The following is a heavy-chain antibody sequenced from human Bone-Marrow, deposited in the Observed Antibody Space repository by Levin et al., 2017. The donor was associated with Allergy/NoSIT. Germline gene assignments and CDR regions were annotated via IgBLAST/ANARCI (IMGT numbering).Heavy chain of an antibody. J-gene: IGHJ4*02. D-gene: IGHD6-25*01. V-gene: IGHV7-4-1*02. CDR2: INTNTGHP. CDR1: GYTFTSYG. CDR3: ATEIAAGGD. Sequence: VASVKVSCKASGYTFTSYGMSWVRQAPGQGLEWMGWINTNTGHPTYAQGFTGRFVFSLDTSVSTAYLQINNLRADDTAVYYCATEIAAGGDWGQGTLVTVSS.